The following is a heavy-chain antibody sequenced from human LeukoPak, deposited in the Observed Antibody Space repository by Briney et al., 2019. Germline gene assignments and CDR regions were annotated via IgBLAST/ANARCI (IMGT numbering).Heavy chain of an antibody. J-gene: IGHJ4*02. CDR2: ISWNSGSI. CDR3: AKTFDYYGSGVFDY. V-gene: IGHV3-9*01. CDR1: GFTFDDYA. Sequence: GGSLRLSCAASGFTFDDYAMHWVRQAPGKGLEWVSGISWNSGSIGYADFVKGRFTISRDNAKNSLYLQMNSLRAEDTALYYCAKTFDYYGSGVFDYWGQGTLVTVSS. D-gene: IGHD3-10*01.